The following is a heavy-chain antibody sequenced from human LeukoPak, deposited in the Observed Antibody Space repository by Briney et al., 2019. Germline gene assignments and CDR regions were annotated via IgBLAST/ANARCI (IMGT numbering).Heavy chain of an antibody. Sequence: KPSETLSLTCIVSGDSISSTSYYWAWIRQPPGKGLEWIGMIFYSGSAYYNPSLKSRVTISVDTSKNQFSLKLSSVTAADTAVYYCARHAGQWPAFHGFDIWGQGTMVTVSS. V-gene: IGHV4-39*07. CDR3: ARHAGQWPAFHGFDI. CDR2: IFYSGSA. D-gene: IGHD6-19*01. CDR1: GDSISSTSYY. J-gene: IGHJ3*02.